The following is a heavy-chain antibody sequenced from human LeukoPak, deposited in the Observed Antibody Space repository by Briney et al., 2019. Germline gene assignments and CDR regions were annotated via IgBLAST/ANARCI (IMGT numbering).Heavy chain of an antibody. CDR2: ISSSGSTI. Sequence: GGSLRLSCAASGFTFSSYEMNWVRQARGKWLEWVSYISSSGSTIYYADSVKGRFTISRDNAKNSLYLQMNSLRAEDTAVYYCARGGDGYPDYWGQGTLVTVSS. CDR1: GFTFSSYE. J-gene: IGHJ4*02. D-gene: IGHD5-24*01. CDR3: ARGGDGYPDY. V-gene: IGHV3-48*03.